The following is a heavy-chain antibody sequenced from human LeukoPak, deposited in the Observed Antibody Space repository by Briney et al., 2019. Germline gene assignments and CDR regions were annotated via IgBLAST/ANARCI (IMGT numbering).Heavy chain of an antibody. CDR2: ISYDGSNK. CDR1: GFTFSSYG. V-gene: IGHV3-30*03. D-gene: IGHD3-3*01. CDR3: CRYDLWSGSAFDI. J-gene: IGHJ3*02. Sequence: GRSLRLSCAASGFTFSSYGMHWVRQAPGKGLEWVAVISYDGSNKYYADSVKGRFTISRDNSKNTLYLQMNSLRAEDTAVYYCCRYDLWSGSAFDIWGQGTMVTVSS.